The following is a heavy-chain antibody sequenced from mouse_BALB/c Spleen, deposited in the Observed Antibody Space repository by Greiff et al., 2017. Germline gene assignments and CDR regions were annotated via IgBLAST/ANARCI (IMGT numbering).Heavy chain of an antibody. Sequence: EVMLVESGGGLVKPGGSLKLSCAASGFTFSSYAMSWVRQTPEKRLEWVASISSGGSTYYPDSVKGRFTISRDNARNILYLQMSSLRSEDTAMYYCARGNYGSPYFDYWGQGTTLTVSS. J-gene: IGHJ2*01. CDR1: GFTFSSYA. D-gene: IGHD1-1*01. V-gene: IGHV5-6-5*01. CDR3: ARGNYGSPYFDY. CDR2: ISSGGST.